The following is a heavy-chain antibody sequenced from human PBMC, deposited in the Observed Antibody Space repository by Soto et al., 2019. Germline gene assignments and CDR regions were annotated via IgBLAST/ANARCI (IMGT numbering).Heavy chain of an antibody. V-gene: IGHV3-23*01. Sequence: PGGSLRLSCAASGFTLSNYAVNCVRQSPGKGLEWVSSISGSGGNTYYADSVKGRFTISRDNAKNILYLQMTSLRAEDTALYYCAKLGITTTNHDYWGQGTQVTVSS. D-gene: IGHD1-1*01. CDR2: ISGSGGNT. J-gene: IGHJ4*02. CDR3: AKLGITTTNHDY. CDR1: GFTLSNYA.